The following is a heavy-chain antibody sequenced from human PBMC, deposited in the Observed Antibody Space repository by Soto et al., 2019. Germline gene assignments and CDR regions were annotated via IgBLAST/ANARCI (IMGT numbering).Heavy chain of an antibody. CDR2: ISGDGIST. CDR3: AREVWMTVTTDASDHYYLDGMDV. Sequence: EVQLLESGGGLEQPGGSLRLSCAVSGFTFSSFAMTWVRQAPGKGLEWVSGISGDGISTYYTDSVKGRFTISRDNSKNTLYLQMTRLTVEDTAVYFCAREVWMTVTTDASDHYYLDGMDVWGQGTTVTVSS. J-gene: IGHJ6*02. V-gene: IGHV3-23*01. CDR1: GFTFSSFA. D-gene: IGHD4-17*01.